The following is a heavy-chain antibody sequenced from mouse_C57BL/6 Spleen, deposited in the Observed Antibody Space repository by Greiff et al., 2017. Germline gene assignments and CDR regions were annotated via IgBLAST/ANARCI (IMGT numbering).Heavy chain of an antibody. CDR3: ARGGHYYGSLDY. D-gene: IGHD1-1*01. CDR1: GYAFTNYL. V-gene: IGHV1-54*01. CDR2: INPGSGGT. J-gene: IGHJ2*01. Sequence: VQLQQPGTELVKPGTSVKVSCKASGYAFTNYLIEWVKQRPGQGLEWIGVINPGSGGTNYNEKFKGKATLTADKSSSTAYMQLSSLTSEDSAVYFCARGGHYYGSLDYWGQGTTLTVSS.